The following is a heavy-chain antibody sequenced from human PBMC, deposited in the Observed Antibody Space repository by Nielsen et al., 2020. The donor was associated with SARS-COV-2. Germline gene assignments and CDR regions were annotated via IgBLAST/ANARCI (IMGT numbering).Heavy chain of an antibody. CDR3: AKARGIFNAFDI. J-gene: IGHJ3*02. Sequence: GGSLRLSCAASGFTFSSYAMSWVRQAPGKGLEWVSAISGSGGSTYYADSVKGRFTISRDNSKNTLYLQMNSLRAEDTALYYCAKARGIFNAFDIWGQGTMVTVSS. CDR2: ISGSGGST. D-gene: IGHD3-3*01. CDR1: GFTFSSYA. V-gene: IGHV3-23*01.